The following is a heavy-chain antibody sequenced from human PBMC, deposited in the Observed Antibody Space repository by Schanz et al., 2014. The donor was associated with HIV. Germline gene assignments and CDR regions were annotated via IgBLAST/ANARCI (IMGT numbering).Heavy chain of an antibody. J-gene: IGHJ4*02. D-gene: IGHD2-21*02. CDR3: AKDLAGEDLLLFHFVIHY. CDR1: GFSFSNFG. CDR2: ISYDGSA. Sequence: QVHLVESGGCVVQPWRSLRLSCEVSGFSFSNFGMHWVRQAPGKGLEWVAFISYDGSAQYEDSLKGRFFISRDYSKNTLYLQMNSLRTDDTAVYYCAKDLAGEDLLLFHFVIHYWGQGALVTVSS. V-gene: IGHV3-30*18.